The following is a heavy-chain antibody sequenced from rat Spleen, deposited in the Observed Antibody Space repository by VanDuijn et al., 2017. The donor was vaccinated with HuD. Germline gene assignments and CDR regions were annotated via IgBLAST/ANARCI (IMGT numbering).Heavy chain of an antibody. D-gene: IGHD1-1*01. CDR1: GFTFSDYY. J-gene: IGHJ2*01. CDR3: ARQGYSGSYFDY. CDR2: ISYDGSST. Sequence: EVQLVESDGGLVQPGRSLKLSCAASGFTFSDYYMAWVRQAPTKGLEWVATISYDGSSTYYRDSVKGRFTISRDNAKSTLYLQMDSLRSEDTATYYCARQGYSGSYFDYWGQGVMVTVSS. V-gene: IGHV5-29*01.